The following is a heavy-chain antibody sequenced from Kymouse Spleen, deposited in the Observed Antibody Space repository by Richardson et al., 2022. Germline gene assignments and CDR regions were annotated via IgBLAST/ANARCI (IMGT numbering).Heavy chain of an antibody. D-gene: IGHD3-10*01. J-gene: IGHJ6*02. CDR2: ISYDGSNK. CDR1: GFTFSSYG. CDR3: AKDTMVRGAYYYYGMDV. V-gene: IGHV3-30*18. Sequence: QVQLVESGGGVVQPGRSLRLSCAASGFTFSSYGMHWVRQAPGKGLEWVAVISYDGSNKYYADSVKGRFTISRDNSKNTLYLQMNSLRAEDTAVYYCAKDTMVRGAYYYYGMDVWGQGTTVTVSS.